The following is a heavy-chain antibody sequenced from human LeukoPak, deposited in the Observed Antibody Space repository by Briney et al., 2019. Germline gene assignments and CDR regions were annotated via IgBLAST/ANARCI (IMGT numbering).Heavy chain of an antibody. J-gene: IGHJ4*02. CDR3: AKDSDGEHPRGVGY. CDR2: ISGDGART. Sequence: PRGSLRLSCAASGITFDDYAMHWVRQTPGKGLEWVSLISGDGARTYYAHSMNGRFTISRDNSKNSLHLQMNSLTTEDAALYYCAKDSDGEHPRGVGYWGQGTLVTVSS. V-gene: IGHV3-43*02. CDR1: GITFDDYA. D-gene: IGHD1-26*01.